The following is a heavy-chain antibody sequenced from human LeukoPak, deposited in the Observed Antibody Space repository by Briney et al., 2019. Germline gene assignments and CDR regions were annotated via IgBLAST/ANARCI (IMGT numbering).Heavy chain of an antibody. CDR2: IYYSGST. V-gene: IGHV4-59*01. CDR3: ARVGGGYNTYFDY. CDR1: GGSTRSYY. D-gene: IGHD5-24*01. J-gene: IGHJ4*02. Sequence: SETLSLTCTVSGGSTRSYYWSWIRQPPEKGLEWIGYIYYSGSTNYNPSLKSRVTISVDTSKNQFSLKLSSVTAADTAVYYCARVGGGYNTYFDYWGQGTLVTVSS.